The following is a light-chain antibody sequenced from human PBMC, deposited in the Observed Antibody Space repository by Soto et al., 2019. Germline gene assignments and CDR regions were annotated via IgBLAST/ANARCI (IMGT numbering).Light chain of an antibody. V-gene: IGKV1-27*01. CDR1: QGIRNS. Sequence: DIQMTQSPSSLSASVGDRVSITCRASQGIRNSLAWYQQKPGKVPKLLIYAASTLESGVPSRFSGSGSGTDFTLTISSLQPEDVATYFCQKYNSAPTWTFGPGTKVEIK. CDR3: QKYNSAPTWT. J-gene: IGKJ1*01. CDR2: AAS.